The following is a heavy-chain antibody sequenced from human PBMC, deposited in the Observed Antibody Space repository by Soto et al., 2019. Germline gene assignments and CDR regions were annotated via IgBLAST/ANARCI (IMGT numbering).Heavy chain of an antibody. CDR2: IWYDGSNK. CDR1: GFTFSSYG. V-gene: IGHV3-33*01. J-gene: IGHJ6*02. D-gene: IGHD6-13*01. CDR3: ARDYHPYSSSWYRNYHYAMDV. Sequence: GGSLRLSCAASGFTFSSYGMHWVRQAPGKGLEWVAVIWYDGSNKYYADSVKGRFTISRDNSNNTLYVQMNSLRAEDTAVYYCARDYHPYSSSWYRNYHYAMDVWGQGTTVTVSS.